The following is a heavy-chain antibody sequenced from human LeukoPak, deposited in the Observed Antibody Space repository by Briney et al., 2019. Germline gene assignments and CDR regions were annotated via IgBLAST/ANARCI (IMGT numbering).Heavy chain of an antibody. V-gene: IGHV3-23*01. J-gene: IGHJ4*02. CDR1: GFTFSSYA. D-gene: IGHD5-24*01. CDR3: AKTGRPVATTTLDY. CDR2: VSGSGGST. Sequence: GGPLRLSCAASGFTFSSYAMSWVRQAPGKGLEWVSSVSGSGGSTYYADSVKGQFTISRDNSKNTLYLQMNSLRAEDTAVYYCAKTGRPVATTTLDYWGQGTLVTVSS.